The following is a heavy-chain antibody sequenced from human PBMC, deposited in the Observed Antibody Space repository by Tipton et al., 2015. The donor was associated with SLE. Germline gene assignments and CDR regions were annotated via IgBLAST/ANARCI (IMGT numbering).Heavy chain of an antibody. CDR2: ISPSDGST. Sequence: QLVQSGAEVKKPGASVKVSCRTSGYTFTHYYIHWVRQAPGQGLEWMGIISPSDGSTGYAQMFQGRVTLTRDTSASTVYIELSSLTSEETAVYFCYWGQGTLVTGSS. J-gene: IGHJ4*01. V-gene: IGHV1-46*01. CDR3: Y. CDR1: GYTFTHYY.